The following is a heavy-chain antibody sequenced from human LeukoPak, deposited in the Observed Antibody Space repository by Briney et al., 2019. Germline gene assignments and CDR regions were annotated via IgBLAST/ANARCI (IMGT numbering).Heavy chain of an antibody. Sequence: SVKVSCKASGGTFSSYAISWGRQAPGQGLEWMGGIIPIFGTANYAQKFQGRVTITADESTSTAYMELSSLRSEDTAVYYCARAGTAMSTLDYWGQGTLVTVSS. CDR2: IIPIFGTA. V-gene: IGHV1-69*13. D-gene: IGHD5-18*01. CDR1: GGTFSSYA. CDR3: ARAGTAMSTLDY. J-gene: IGHJ4*02.